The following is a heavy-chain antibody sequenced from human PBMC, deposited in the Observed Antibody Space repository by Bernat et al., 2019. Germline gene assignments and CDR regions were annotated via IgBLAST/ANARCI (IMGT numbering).Heavy chain of an antibody. D-gene: IGHD2-15*01. J-gene: IGHJ4*02. CDR1: GYSFTNYW. CDR3: ARDGGWPKALDY. Sequence: EVQLVQSGAEVKKPRESLKISCKGSGYSFTNYWVAWVRQMPGKGLEWMGIIYPGDSNTIYSPSFQGQVTFSADKSISTAYLQWSSLKASDTAIYYCARDGGWPKALDYWGQGTLVTVSS. V-gene: IGHV5-51*01. CDR2: IYPGDSNT.